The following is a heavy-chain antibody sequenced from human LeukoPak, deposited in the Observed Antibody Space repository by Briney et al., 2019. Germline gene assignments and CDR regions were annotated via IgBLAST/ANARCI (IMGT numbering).Heavy chain of an antibody. CDR1: GGSISSSSYY. V-gene: IGHV4-39*01. CDR3: ARHVAYCSGGDCLLPDY. Sequence: SETLSLTCTVSGGSISSSSYYWGWIRQPPGMGLEWIGSIYYTGSIYYNPSLKSPVTISIDTSKNQFSLTLNSVTAADTAVYYCARHVAYCSGGDCLLPDYWGQGTLVTVSS. D-gene: IGHD2-21*02. J-gene: IGHJ4*02. CDR2: IYYTGSI.